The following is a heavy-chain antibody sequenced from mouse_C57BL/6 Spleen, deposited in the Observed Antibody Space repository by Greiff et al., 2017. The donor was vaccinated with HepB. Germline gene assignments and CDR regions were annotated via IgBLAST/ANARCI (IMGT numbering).Heavy chain of an antibody. D-gene: IGHD4-1*01. J-gene: IGHJ2*01. V-gene: IGHV1-54*01. CDR3: ARGDWDEYYFDY. CDR2: INPGSGGT. Sequence: VQLQQSGAELVRPGTSVKVSCKASGYAFTNYLIEWVKQRPGQGLEWIGVINPGSGGTNYNEKFKGKATLTADKSASTAYMQRSSLTSEDSAVYFCARGDWDEYYFDYWGQGTTLTVSS. CDR1: GYAFTNYL.